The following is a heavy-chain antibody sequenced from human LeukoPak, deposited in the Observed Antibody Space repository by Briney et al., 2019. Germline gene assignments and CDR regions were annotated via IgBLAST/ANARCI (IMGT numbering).Heavy chain of an antibody. V-gene: IGHV4-59*01. CDR1: GGSIRSYY. Sequence: SETLSFTCIVSGGSIRSYYWSWIRQPPGKGLEWIGYINYSGSTNYNPSLKSRLTISVDTSKNQFSLKLSSVTAADTAVYYCARSSEGYSRIFDYWGQGTLVTVSS. D-gene: IGHD6-13*01. J-gene: IGHJ4*02. CDR2: INYSGST. CDR3: ARSSEGYSRIFDY.